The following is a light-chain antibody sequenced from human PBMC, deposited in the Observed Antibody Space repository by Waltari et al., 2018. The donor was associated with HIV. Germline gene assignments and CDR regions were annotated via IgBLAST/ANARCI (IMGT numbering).Light chain of an antibody. CDR1: DLNDHEY. J-gene: IGLJ6*01. CDR2: EVS. V-gene: IGLV2-14*01. Sequence: QSALTQPASVSGSPGQSITISCDLNDHEYVSCYQRHPGKAPTVIIYEVSNRPSGLSNRFSGSKSGNTASLTISGLQPEDEADYFCTSYIGSSAPVFGRGTKVTVL. CDR3: TSYIGSSAPV.